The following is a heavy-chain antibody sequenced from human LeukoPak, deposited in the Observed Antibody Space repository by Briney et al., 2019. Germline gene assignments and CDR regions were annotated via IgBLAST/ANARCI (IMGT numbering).Heavy chain of an antibody. D-gene: IGHD2-2*01. CDR1: GFTFSSYG. V-gene: IGHV3-30*02. J-gene: IGHJ6*03. CDR3: AREPGYYYYYMDV. CDR2: IRYDGSNK. Sequence: GGSLRLSCAASGFTFSSYGMHWVRRAPGKGLEWVAFIRYDGSNKYYADSVKGRFTISRGNSKNTLYLQMNSLRAEDTAVYYCAREPGYYYYYMDVWGKGTTLTVSS.